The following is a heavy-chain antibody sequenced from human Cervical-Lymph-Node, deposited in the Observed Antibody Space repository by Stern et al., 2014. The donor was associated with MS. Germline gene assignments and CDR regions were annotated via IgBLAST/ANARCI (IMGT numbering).Heavy chain of an antibody. CDR3: ARDKVGATFPDEYYYYYGMDV. CDR2: IRSSRSYI. D-gene: IGHD1-26*01. J-gene: IGHJ6*02. CDR1: GFTFSSYS. V-gene: IGHV3-21*01. Sequence: EVQLVESGGGLVKPGGSLRLSCAASGFTFSSYSMNWVRQAPGKGLEWVASIRSSRSYIYYADSVKGRFTISRDNAKTSLYLQMNSLRAEDTAVYYCARDKVGATFPDEYYYYYGMDVWGQGTTVTVSS.